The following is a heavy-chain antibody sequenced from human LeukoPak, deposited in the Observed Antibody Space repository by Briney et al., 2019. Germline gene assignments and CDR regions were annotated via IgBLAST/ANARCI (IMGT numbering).Heavy chain of an antibody. CDR2: IGGSGYYT. Sequence: GGSLRVSCAASGFTFSSYAMSWVRQAPVKVLEWVSAIGGSGYYTYYADSVKGRFTISRDNSKNTLYLQMNSLRAEDTAVYYCAKSGYYDSSGYPPPYDYWGQGTLVTVSS. CDR1: GFTFSSYA. CDR3: AKSGYYDSSGYPPPYDY. D-gene: IGHD3-22*01. J-gene: IGHJ4*02. V-gene: IGHV3-23*01.